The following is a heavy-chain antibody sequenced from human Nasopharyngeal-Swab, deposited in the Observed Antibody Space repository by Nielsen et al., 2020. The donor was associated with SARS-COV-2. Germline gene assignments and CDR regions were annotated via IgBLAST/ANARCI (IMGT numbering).Heavy chain of an antibody. J-gene: IGHJ6*03. Sequence: GESLKISCAASGFTFSRFGMGWVRQAPGKGLEWVSAISASGVTTYYADSVKGRFTISRDNSKSTLYLQMNSLRAEDTAAYYCAKDLNSNFLNYMDVWGKGTTVSVSS. CDR1: GFTFSRFG. V-gene: IGHV3-23*01. CDR3: AKDLNSNFLNYMDV. CDR2: ISASGVTT. D-gene: IGHD4-11*01.